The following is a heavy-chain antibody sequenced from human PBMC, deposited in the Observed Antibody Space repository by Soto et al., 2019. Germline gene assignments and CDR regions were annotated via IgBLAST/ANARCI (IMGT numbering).Heavy chain of an antibody. V-gene: IGHV4-34*01. CDR1: GGSFSGYY. CDR3: ARDRPRYCSSTSCHGGDFDY. J-gene: IGHJ4*02. CDR2: INHSGST. Sequence: SETLSLTCAVYGGSFSGYYWSWIRQPPGKGLEWIGEINHSGSTNYNPSLKSRVTISVDTSKNQFSLKLSSVTAADTAVYYCARDRPRYCSSTSCHGGDFDYWGQGTLVTVSS. D-gene: IGHD2-2*01.